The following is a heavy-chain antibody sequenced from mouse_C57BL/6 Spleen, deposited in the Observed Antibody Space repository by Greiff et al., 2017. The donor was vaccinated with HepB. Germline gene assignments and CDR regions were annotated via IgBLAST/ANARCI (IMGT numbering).Heavy chain of an antibody. D-gene: IGHD4-1*01. Sequence: QVQLQQSGPELVKPGASVKISCKASGYAFSSSWMNWVKQRPGKGLEWIGRIYPGDGDTNYNGKFKGKATLTADKSSSTAYMQLSSLTSEDSAVYFCARSYLGAYWGQGTLVTVSA. V-gene: IGHV1-82*01. CDR3: ARSYLGAY. J-gene: IGHJ3*01. CDR2: IYPGDGDT. CDR1: GYAFSSSW.